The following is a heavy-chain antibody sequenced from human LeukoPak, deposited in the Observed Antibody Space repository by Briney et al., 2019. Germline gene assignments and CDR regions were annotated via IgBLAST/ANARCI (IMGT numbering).Heavy chain of an antibody. CDR3: ARRGYYFDY. V-gene: IGHV4-61*05. CDR1: GGSVISSDHY. Sequence: SETLSLTCAVSGGSVISSDHYWGWIRQPPGKGLEWIGYIYYSGNTNYNPSLKSRVTISVDTSKNQFSLKLSSVTAADTAVYYCARRGYYFDYWGQGTLVTVSS. CDR2: IYYSGNT. J-gene: IGHJ4*02.